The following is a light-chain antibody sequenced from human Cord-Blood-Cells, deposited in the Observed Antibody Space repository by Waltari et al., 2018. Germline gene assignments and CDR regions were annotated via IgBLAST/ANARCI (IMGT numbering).Light chain of an antibody. CDR1: QSISSY. Sequence: DIKMTQSRSSSSASVGDRVTITCRASQSISSYFNWYQQKQEKAPKLLIYAASSLQSGVPSMFSGSRSGTDFTLTISILQPEDFATYYCQQSYSTPRTFCQGTKVEIK. CDR2: AAS. CDR3: QQSYSTPRT. V-gene: IGKV1-39*01. J-gene: IGKJ1*01.